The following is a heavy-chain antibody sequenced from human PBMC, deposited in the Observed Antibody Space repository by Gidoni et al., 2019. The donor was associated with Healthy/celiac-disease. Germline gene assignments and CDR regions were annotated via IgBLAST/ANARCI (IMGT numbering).Heavy chain of an antibody. CDR2: IWYDGSNK. CDR1: GFTFRSYG. CDR3: ARDAYSYGFYFDY. Sequence: QVQLVESGGGLVQPGRSLRRTCAASGFTFRSYGMPWVRQAPGKGLEWVAVIWYDGSNKYYADSVKGRFTISRDNSKNTLYLQMNSLRAEDTAVYYCARDAYSYGFYFDYWGQGTLVTVSS. V-gene: IGHV3-33*01. D-gene: IGHD5-18*01. J-gene: IGHJ4*02.